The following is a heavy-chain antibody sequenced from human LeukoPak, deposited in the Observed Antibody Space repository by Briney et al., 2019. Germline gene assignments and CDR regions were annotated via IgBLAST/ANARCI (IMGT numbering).Heavy chain of an antibody. CDR2: VYYSGST. CDR1: GASISSHY. V-gene: IGHV4-59*11. D-gene: IGHD6-19*01. CDR3: ARLRSDYGSGWFQYFQH. J-gene: IGHJ1*01. Sequence: SETLSLTCAFSGASISSHYWTWIRQPPGKGLEWIGYVYYSGSTNYNPSLKSRVTISVDTSKNQFSLNLTSVTAADTAIYYCARLRSDYGSGWFQYFQHWGPGTLVIVSS.